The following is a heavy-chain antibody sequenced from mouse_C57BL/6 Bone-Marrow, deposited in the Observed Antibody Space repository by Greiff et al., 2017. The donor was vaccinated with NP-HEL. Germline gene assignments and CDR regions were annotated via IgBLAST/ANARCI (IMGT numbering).Heavy chain of an antibody. CDR1: GFPITSGYY. CDR2: ITHSGET. V-gene: IGHV12-3*01. CDR3: AGAPYSNYGWYFDV. D-gene: IGHD2-5*01. Sequence: QVQLQQSGPGLVKPSQSLFLTCSITGFPITSGYYWIWIRQSPGKPLEWMGYITHSGETFYNPSLQSPISITRETSKNQFFLQLNSVTTEDTAMYYCAGAPYSNYGWYFDVWGTGTTVTVSS. J-gene: IGHJ1*03.